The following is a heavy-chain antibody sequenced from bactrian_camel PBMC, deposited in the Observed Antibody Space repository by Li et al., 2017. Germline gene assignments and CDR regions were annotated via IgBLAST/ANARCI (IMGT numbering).Heavy chain of an antibody. Sequence: HVQLVESGGGSVQAGGSLTLSCVASEYAYSSNCMAWFRQRPGNEREGIATIGTDGGRTTYADSVKGRFTISRDNAKRTLYLQMNSLKPEDTAMYYCAGAHHRWCEINRADEYDSWGQGTQVTVS. V-gene: IGHV3S1*01. CDR2: IGTDGGRT. D-gene: IGHD2*01. CDR1: EYAYSSNC. CDR3: AGAHHRWCEINRADEYDS. J-gene: IGHJ4*01.